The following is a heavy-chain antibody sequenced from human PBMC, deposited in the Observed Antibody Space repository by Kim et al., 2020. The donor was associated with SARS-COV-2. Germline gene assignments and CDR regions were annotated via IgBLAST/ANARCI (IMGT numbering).Heavy chain of an antibody. CDR2: IYTSGST. CDR1: GGSISSGSYY. J-gene: IGHJ6*02. V-gene: IGHV4-61*02. D-gene: IGHD3-16*01. Sequence: SETLSLTCTVSGGSISSGSYYWSWIRQPAGKGLEWIGRIYTSGSTNYNPSLKSRVTISVDTSKNQFSLKLSSVTAADTAVYYCARDGGWGTRYYGMDVWGQGTTVTVSS. CDR3: ARDGGWGTRYYGMDV.